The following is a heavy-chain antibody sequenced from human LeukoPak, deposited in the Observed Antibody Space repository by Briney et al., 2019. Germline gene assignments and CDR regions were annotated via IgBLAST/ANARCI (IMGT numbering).Heavy chain of an antibody. V-gene: IGHV4-59*01. CDR1: GGSISSYY. CDR2: IYYSAST. CDR3: AREVDCSGGSCYHFDY. D-gene: IGHD2-15*01. J-gene: IGHJ4*02. Sequence: SETLSLTCTVSGGSISSYYWSWIRQPPGKGLEWIGYIYYSASTNYNPSLKSRVTISVDTSKNQFSLKLSSVTAADTAVYYCAREVDCSGGSCYHFDYWGQGTLVTVSS.